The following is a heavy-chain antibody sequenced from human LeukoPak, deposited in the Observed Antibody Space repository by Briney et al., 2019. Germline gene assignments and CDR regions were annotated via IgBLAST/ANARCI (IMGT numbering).Heavy chain of an antibody. J-gene: IGHJ4*02. D-gene: IGHD4-11*01. CDR3: ARWSNYSTNYFDY. CDR1: GGSISSSSYY. V-gene: IGHV4-39*01. CDR2: IYYSGRT. Sequence: SETLSLTCTVSGGSISSSSYYWGWIRQPPGKGLEWIGSIYYSGRTYYNPSLKSRVTISVDTSKNQFSLKLSSVTAADTAVYYCARWSNYSTNYFDYWGLGTLVTVSS.